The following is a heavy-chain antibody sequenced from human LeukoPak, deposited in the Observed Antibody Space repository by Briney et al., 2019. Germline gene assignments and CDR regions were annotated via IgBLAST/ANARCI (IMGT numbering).Heavy chain of an antibody. Sequence: QPGGSLRLSCAASGFSVSTYEMNRVRQAPGKGLECVSYISSSGTTISYADSVEGRFTISRGNAKNSLYLEMNSLRVEDTAVYYCARGRPEFFGSGTYLNDWGQGTLVTVSS. D-gene: IGHD3-10*01. CDR2: ISSSGTTI. CDR1: GFSVSTYE. J-gene: IGHJ4*02. CDR3: ARGRPEFFGSGTYLND. V-gene: IGHV3-48*03.